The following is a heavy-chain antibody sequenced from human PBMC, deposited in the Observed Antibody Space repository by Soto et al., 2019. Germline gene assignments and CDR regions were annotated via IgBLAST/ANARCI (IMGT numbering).Heavy chain of an antibody. V-gene: IGHV3-74*01. CDR1: GFTFSSYW. CDR3: AREKRESLNDALDI. D-gene: IGHD3-10*01. CDR2: INSDGSST. J-gene: IGHJ3*02. Sequence: GGSLRLSCAASGFTFSSYWMHWVRQAPGKGLVWVSRINSDGSSTSYADSVKGRFTISRDNAKNMLYLQMNSLRAEDTAVYYCAREKRESLNDALDIGGHGTMVTVS.